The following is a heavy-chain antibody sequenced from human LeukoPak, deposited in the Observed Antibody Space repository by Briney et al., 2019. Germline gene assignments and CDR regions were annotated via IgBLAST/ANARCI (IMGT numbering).Heavy chain of an antibody. J-gene: IGHJ6*02. CDR1: GCFFTSYW. CDR2: IYPTDSDT. D-gene: IGHD2-2*01. CDR3: AVRAVVVSAAGVYAMDV. V-gene: IGHV5-51*01. Sequence: GEALQISCKGAGCFFTSYWIAWVRQMPGKGLEGMGIIYPTDSDTTYSPSFQGQVTISADKSISTAYLQWSSLKASDTAMYYCAVRAVVVSAAGVYAMDVWGQGTTVTVSS.